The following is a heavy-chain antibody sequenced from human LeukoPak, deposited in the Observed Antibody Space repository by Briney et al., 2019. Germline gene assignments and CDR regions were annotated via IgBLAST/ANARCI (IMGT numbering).Heavy chain of an antibody. D-gene: IGHD1-14*01. Sequence: PGGSLRLSCAASGFTFSDHYMDWVRQSPGQGLEWVSYVSIGTSHIKYADSVKGRFTISRDDAKNSLYLQMNSLRAEDTAVYYCARVVGDTGYYFDPWGQGTLVTVSS. CDR2: VSIGTSHI. CDR1: GFTFSDHY. V-gene: IGHV3-11*06. CDR3: ARVVGDTGYYFDP. J-gene: IGHJ4*02.